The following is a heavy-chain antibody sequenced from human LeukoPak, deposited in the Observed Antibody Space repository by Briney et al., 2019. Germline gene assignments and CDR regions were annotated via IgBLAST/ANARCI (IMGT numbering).Heavy chain of an antibody. Sequence: SGTLSLTCAVSGGSISSSNWWSWVRQPPGEGLEWIGEIYHSGSTNYNPSLKSRVTISVDKSKNQFSLKLSSVTAADTAVYYCARDVSDYVWGSYRHWYFDLWGRGTLVTVSS. CDR2: IYHSGST. CDR3: ARDVSDYVWGSYRHWYFDL. CDR1: GGSISSSNW. J-gene: IGHJ2*01. V-gene: IGHV4-4*02. D-gene: IGHD3-16*02.